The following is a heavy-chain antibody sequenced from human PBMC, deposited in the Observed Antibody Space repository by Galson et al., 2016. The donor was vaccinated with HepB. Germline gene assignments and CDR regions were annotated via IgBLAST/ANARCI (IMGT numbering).Heavy chain of an antibody. CDR1: GGSFSGYY. CDR3: ARGKYSPLFDP. J-gene: IGHJ5*02. Sequence: SETLSLTCAVYGGSFSGYYWSWIRQPPGKGLEWIGKINHSGSTDYDPSLKSRVTISLDTSKNQFSLSLTSVTAADTAVYYCARGKYSPLFDPWGQGTLVTVSS. CDR2: INHSGST. V-gene: IGHV4-34*01. D-gene: IGHD2-21*01.